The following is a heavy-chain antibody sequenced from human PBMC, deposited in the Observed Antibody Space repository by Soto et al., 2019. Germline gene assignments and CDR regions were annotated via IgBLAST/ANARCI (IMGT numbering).Heavy chain of an antibody. V-gene: IGHV3-53*01. CDR1: GLTVSSSNY. J-gene: IGHJ4*02. CDR3: ASHPRDNSGYWYYFDY. CDR2: IYTGGTT. D-gene: IGHD3-22*01. Sequence: GGSLRLSCVVSGLTVSSSNYMSWVRQAPGKGLEWVSVIYTGGTTYYADSVKGRFIISRDNSKNTLYLQMNSLRAEDTAVYYCASHPRDNSGYWYYFDYWGQGTLVTVSS.